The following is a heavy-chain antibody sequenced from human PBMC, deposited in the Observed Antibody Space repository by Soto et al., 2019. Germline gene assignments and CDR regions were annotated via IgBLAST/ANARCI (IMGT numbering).Heavy chain of an antibody. J-gene: IGHJ4*02. Sequence: QVHLVQSGAEVKKPGASVKVSCKASGYTFTSYGITWVRQAPGQGLEWMGWISAHNGNTDYAQKLQGRVIVTRDTSTSTAYMELSSLISDDTALYYCARGRYGDYWGQGALVTVSS. CDR1: GYTFTSYG. D-gene: IGHD1-1*01. V-gene: IGHV1-18*01. CDR3: ARGRYGDY. CDR2: ISAHNGNT.